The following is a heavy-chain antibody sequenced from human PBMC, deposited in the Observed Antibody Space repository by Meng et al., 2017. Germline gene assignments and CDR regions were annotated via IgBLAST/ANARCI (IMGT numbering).Heavy chain of an antibody. CDR2: ISAYNGNT. V-gene: IGHV1-18*01. CDR3: ARVLRAVYYYGMDV. Sequence: ASVKVSCKASGYTFTSYGISWVRQAPGQGLEWMGWISAYNGNTNYAQKLQGRVTMTTDTSTSTAYMELRSLRSDGTAVYYCARVLRAVYYYGMDVWGQGTTVTVSS. J-gene: IGHJ6*02. CDR1: GYTFTSYG.